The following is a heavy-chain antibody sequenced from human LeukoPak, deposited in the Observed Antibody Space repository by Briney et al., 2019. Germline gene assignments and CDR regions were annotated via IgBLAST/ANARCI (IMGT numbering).Heavy chain of an antibody. Sequence: ASVKVSCKASGYTFRGNYIHWLRQAPGQGLEWMGWIDANNGDTKSAQKFQGRVTMSRDTSISTAYMDLSSLSPDDAAVYYCARDPPSETLYFFDYWGQGTLVTVSS. CDR2: IDANNGDT. D-gene: IGHD4-23*01. J-gene: IGHJ4*02. V-gene: IGHV1-2*02. CDR3: ARDPPSETLYFFDY. CDR1: GYTFRGNY.